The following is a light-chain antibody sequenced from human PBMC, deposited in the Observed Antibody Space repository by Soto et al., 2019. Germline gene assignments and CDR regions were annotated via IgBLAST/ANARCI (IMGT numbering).Light chain of an antibody. V-gene: IGKV3-20*01. CDR3: QRYGSSSLS. J-gene: IGKJ4*01. CDR1: QSLSSTY. Sequence: EIVLTQSPGTLSLSPGERATLFCRASQSLSSTYLAWYQQRPGQAPRLLIFGASNSATGIPDRFRGSGSGTDFTLTISRLEPGDFALYYCQRYGSSSLSFGGGTRVEI. CDR2: GAS.